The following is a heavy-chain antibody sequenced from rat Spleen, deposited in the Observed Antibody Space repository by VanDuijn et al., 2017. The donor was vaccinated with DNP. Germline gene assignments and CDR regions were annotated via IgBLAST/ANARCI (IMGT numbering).Heavy chain of an antibody. CDR1: GFSFSNYD. CDR2: ISTSGGST. V-gene: IGHV5-25*01. Sequence: EVQLVESGGGLVQPGRSLKLSCAASGFSFSNYDMAWVRQAPTKGLEWVASISTSGGSTYYRDSVKGRFTVSRDNAKSTLYLQMDSLRSEDTATYYCARLHYGGYTGWFAYWGQGTLVTVSS. CDR3: ARLHYGGYTGWFAY. J-gene: IGHJ3*01. D-gene: IGHD1-11*01.